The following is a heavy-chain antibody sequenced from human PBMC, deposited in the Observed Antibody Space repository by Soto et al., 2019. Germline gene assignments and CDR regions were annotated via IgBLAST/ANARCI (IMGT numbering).Heavy chain of an antibody. V-gene: IGHV4-39*01. Sequence: PSETLSLTCTVSGGSISSSSYYWGWIRQPPGKGLEWIGSIYYSGSTYYNPSLKSRVTISVDTSKNQFSLKLSSVTAADTAVYYCARQTMDIVATIPYFSQTPRFDYWGQGTLVTVSS. J-gene: IGHJ4*02. D-gene: IGHD5-12*01. CDR3: ARQTMDIVATIPYFSQTPRFDY. CDR2: IYYSGST. CDR1: GGSISSSSYY.